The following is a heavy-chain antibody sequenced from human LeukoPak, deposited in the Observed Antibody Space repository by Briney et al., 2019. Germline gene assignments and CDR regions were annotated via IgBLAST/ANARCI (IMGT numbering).Heavy chain of an antibody. D-gene: IGHD3-10*01. CDR3: AKALLWFGELYSPY. Sequence: PGGSLRLSCAASGFTFSSYAMSWVRQAPGKGLEWVSAISDSGGSTYYADSVKGRFTISRDNSKDTLYLQMNSLRADDTAVYYCAKALLWFGELYSPYWGQGTLVTVSS. J-gene: IGHJ4*02. CDR2: ISDSGGST. V-gene: IGHV3-23*01. CDR1: GFTFSSYA.